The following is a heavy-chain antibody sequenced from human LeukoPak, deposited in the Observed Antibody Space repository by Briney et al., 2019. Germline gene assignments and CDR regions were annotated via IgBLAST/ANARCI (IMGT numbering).Heavy chain of an antibody. Sequence: SQTLSLTCTVSGGSISSGTYYWSWIRQPAGKGLEWIGRFYTSGSTNYNPSLKSRVTISVDTSKNQFSLKLSSVTAADTAVYYCARGRDGYNFLNRGEYYYFDYWGQGTLVTVSS. CDR3: ARGRDGYNFLNRGEYYYFDY. D-gene: IGHD5-24*01. V-gene: IGHV4-61*02. CDR2: FYTSGST. J-gene: IGHJ4*02. CDR1: GGSISSGTYY.